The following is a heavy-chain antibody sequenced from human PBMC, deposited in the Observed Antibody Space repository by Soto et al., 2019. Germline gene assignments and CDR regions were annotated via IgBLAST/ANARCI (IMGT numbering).Heavy chain of an antibody. Sequence: QVQLQESGPGLVKPSQTLSLTCTVSGGSISSGDYYWSWIRQPPGKGLEWIGYMYYSGSTYYNPSLKGRVTISVATSKNQFSLKLSSVTAADAAVYYCARAVRGSYFDYWGQGTLVTVAS. CDR3: ARAVRGSYFDY. V-gene: IGHV4-30-4*01. D-gene: IGHD3-16*01. CDR2: MYYSGST. J-gene: IGHJ4*02. CDR1: GGSISSGDYY.